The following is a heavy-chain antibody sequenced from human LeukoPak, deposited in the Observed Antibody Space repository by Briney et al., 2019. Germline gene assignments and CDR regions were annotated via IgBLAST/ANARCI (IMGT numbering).Heavy chain of an antibody. J-gene: IGHJ1*01. V-gene: IGHV1-69*04. CDR2: IIPILGIA. Sequence: ASVKVSCKASGGTFSSYAISWVRQAPGQGLEWMGRIIPILGIANYAQMFQGRVTITADKSTSTAYMELSSLRSEDTAVYYCAREGICSGGSCYFDWGQGTLLTVSS. CDR3: AREGICSGGSCYFD. CDR1: GGTFSSYA. D-gene: IGHD2-15*01.